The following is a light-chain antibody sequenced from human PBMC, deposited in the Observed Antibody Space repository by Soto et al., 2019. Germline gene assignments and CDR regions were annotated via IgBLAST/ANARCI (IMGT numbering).Light chain of an antibody. CDR2: GTS. Sequence: QSALTQPPSVSGAPGQGVTISCTGGASNIGANYDVHWYRQLPGTAPKLLIYGTSNRPSGVPDRFSGSKSGTSASLAITGLQAEDEAHYFCQSYDFTLGAFWVFGGGTKVTVL. CDR1: ASNIGANYD. V-gene: IGLV1-40*01. J-gene: IGLJ3*02. CDR3: QSYDFTLGAFWV.